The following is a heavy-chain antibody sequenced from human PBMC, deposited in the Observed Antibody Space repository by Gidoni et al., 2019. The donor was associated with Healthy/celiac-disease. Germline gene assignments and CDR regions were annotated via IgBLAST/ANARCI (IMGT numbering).Heavy chain of an antibody. CDR2: SIPIFGTE. CDR3: AREEYSDYGGGYFDL. V-gene: IGHV1-69*06. D-gene: IGHD5-12*01. CDR1: GGTFSSYA. J-gene: IGHJ2*01. Sequence: QVQLVQSGADVNQPGSSVKVSCKASGGTFSSYAISWGRQAPGQGLEWMGGSIPIFGTENYAQKFQGRVKITADKSTSTAYMELSSLRSEDTAVYYCAREEYSDYGGGYFDLWGRGTLVTVSS.